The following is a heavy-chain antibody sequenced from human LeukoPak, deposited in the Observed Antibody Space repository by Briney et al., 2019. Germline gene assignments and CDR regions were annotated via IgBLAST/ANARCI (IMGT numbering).Heavy chain of an antibody. CDR2: VRGSGGST. J-gene: IGHJ4*02. V-gene: IGHV3-23*01. D-gene: IGHD3-16*01. Sequence: SSVRGSGGSTYYSDSVRGRFTISRDISKNTVYLQMNSLRAEDTAMYYCAKDDKGDFYFDYWGQGTLVTVSS. CDR3: AKDDKGDFYFDY.